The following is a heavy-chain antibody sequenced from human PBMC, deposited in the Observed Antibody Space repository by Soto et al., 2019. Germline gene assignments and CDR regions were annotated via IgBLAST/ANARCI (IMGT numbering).Heavy chain of an antibody. Sequence: PSETLSLTCAVYGGSFSGYYWSWIRQPPGKGLEWIGEINHSENTNCNPSLRSRVTISLDTSTSQFSLKLSSVTAADTAVYYCARRGISGTSRYFDYWGQGALVTVSS. CDR2: INHSENT. J-gene: IGHJ4*02. D-gene: IGHD1-7*01. CDR3: ARRGISGTSRYFDY. V-gene: IGHV4-34*01. CDR1: GGSFSGYY.